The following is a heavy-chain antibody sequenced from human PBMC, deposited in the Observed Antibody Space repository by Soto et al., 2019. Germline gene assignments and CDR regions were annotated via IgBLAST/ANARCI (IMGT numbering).Heavy chain of an antibody. CDR2: INHSGST. CDR1: GGSFSGYY. V-gene: IGHV4-34*01. J-gene: IGHJ4*02. Sequence: SETLSLTCAVYGGSFSGYYWSWIRQPPGKGLEWIGEINHSGSTNYNPSLKSRVTISVDTSKNQFSLKLTSVTAADTAVYYCARGGGGYDYVWGSYRPFDFWGQGTLVTVSS. CDR3: ARGGGGYDYVWGSYRPFDF. D-gene: IGHD3-16*02.